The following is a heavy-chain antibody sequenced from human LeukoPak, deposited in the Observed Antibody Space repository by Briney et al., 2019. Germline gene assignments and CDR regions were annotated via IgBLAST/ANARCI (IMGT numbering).Heavy chain of an antibody. D-gene: IGHD6-6*01. CDR1: GFRFTNFW. CDR2: IYPGDSNT. V-gene: IGHV5-51*01. J-gene: IGHJ4*02. Sequence: GGSLQISCEGSGFRFTNFWIAWVRQMPGKGLEWMGIIYPGDSNTRYSPSFQGQVTISADKSISTAYLQWSSLKASDTAMYYCARQQYSTSPIDYWGQGTLVTVSS. CDR3: ARQQYSTSPIDY.